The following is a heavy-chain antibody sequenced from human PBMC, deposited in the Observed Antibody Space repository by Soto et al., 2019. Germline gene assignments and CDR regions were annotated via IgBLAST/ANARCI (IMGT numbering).Heavy chain of an antibody. Sequence: QVQLQQWGAGLLKPSETLSLTCAVYGGSFSDYYWTWIRQPPGKGLEWIGDIDDSGSTNYNPSLKRRVTISVDTSKNQFSLKLSSVTAADTAVYYCARPTRDWYSHYYYYMDVWGKGTTVTVSS. CDR1: GGSFSDYY. J-gene: IGHJ6*03. CDR3: ARPTRDWYSHYYYYMDV. V-gene: IGHV4-34*01. D-gene: IGHD3-9*01. CDR2: IDDSGST.